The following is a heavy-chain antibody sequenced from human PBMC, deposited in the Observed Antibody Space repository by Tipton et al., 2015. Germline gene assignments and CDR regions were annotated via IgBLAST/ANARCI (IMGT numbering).Heavy chain of an antibody. J-gene: IGHJ4*02. V-gene: IGHV3-53*01. CDR1: GFNVTTNY. D-gene: IGHD7-27*01. Sequence: SLRLSCAASGFNVTTNYMSWVRQAPGGGLEWVSRVYTGGNTQYADSVRGRFTISRDTSKNMVYLQMNNMRTDDTAVYYCARDRNPNWGFEGLDFWGQGTLVTVSS. CDR2: VYTGGNT. CDR3: ARDRNPNWGFEGLDF.